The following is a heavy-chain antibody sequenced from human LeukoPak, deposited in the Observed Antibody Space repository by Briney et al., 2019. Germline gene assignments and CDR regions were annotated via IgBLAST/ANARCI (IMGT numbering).Heavy chain of an antibody. CDR1: GYSFTSYW. CDR3: ARHTAMDYYYYYMDV. Sequence: GESLKISCKGSGYSFTSYWIGWVRQMPGKGLEWMGIIYPGDSDTKYSPSFQGQVTISADKSISTTYLQWSSLKASDTAMYYCARHTAMDYYYYYMDVWGKGTTVTVSS. CDR2: IYPGDSDT. D-gene: IGHD5-18*01. V-gene: IGHV5-51*01. J-gene: IGHJ6*03.